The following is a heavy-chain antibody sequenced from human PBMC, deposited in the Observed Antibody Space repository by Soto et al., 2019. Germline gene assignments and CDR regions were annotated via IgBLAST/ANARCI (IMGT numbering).Heavy chain of an antibody. J-gene: IGHJ4*02. Sequence: ASVKVSCKASAYTFTSYAMHWVRQSPGQRLEWMGWINAGNGNTKYSQKFQGRVTITRDTSASTAYMELSSLRSEDTAVYYCARPHFSSSYYFDYWGQGTLVTVSS. CDR2: INAGNGNT. D-gene: IGHD6-13*01. CDR1: AYTFTSYA. V-gene: IGHV1-3*01. CDR3: ARPHFSSSYYFDY.